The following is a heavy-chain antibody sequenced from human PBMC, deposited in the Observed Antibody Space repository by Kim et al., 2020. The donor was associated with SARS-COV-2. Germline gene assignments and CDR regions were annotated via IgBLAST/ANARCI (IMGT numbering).Heavy chain of an antibody. D-gene: IGHD6-19*01. CDR3: ARRAYSSGWWYFDY. Sequence: YADSVKGRFTISRDNSKNTLYLQMNSLRAEDTAVYYCARRAYSSGWWYFDYWGQGTLVTVSS. V-gene: IGHV3-74*01. J-gene: IGHJ4*02.